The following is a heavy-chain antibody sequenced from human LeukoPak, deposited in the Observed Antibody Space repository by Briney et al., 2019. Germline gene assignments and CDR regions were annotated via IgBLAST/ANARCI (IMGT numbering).Heavy chain of an antibody. CDR1: GFTFSSYS. Sequence: PGGSLSLSCAASGFTFSSYSMNWVRQPPGQGLEWIGYIHYSGSTNYNPSLKSRVTMSVDTSKNQFSLKLNSVTAADTAVYYCARLRSLGDSSSNCFYMGVWGKGTTVTVSS. D-gene: IGHD6-13*01. J-gene: IGHJ6*03. CDR2: IHYSGST. CDR3: ARLRSLGDSSSNCFYMGV. V-gene: IGHV4-59*01.